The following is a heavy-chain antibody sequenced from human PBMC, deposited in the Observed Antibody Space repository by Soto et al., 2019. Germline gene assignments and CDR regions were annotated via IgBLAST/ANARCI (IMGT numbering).Heavy chain of an antibody. V-gene: IGHV4-4*02. J-gene: IGHJ4*02. Sequence: SETLSITCAVSGGSITSNNWWSWVRQPPGKGQEWIGEIFHSGSTYYNPSLKARVTISVDKSKNQFSLKLSSVTAADTAVYYCARVYSGSYSDYWGQGTLVTVS. CDR1: GGSITSNNW. D-gene: IGHD1-26*01. CDR3: ARVYSGSYSDY. CDR2: IFHSGST.